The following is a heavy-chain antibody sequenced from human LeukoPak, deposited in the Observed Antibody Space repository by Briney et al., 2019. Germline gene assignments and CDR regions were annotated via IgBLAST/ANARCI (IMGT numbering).Heavy chain of an antibody. Sequence: PGGSLRLSCAASGFTFSSYAMSWVRQAPGKGLEWVSAISGSGGSTYYADSVKGRFTISRDNSKNTLYLQMNSLRAEDTAVYYCARPRTYYYDSSGARGLDYWGQGTLVTVSS. D-gene: IGHD3-22*01. J-gene: IGHJ4*02. V-gene: IGHV3-23*01. CDR3: ARPRTYYYDSSGARGLDY. CDR2: ISGSGGST. CDR1: GFTFSSYA.